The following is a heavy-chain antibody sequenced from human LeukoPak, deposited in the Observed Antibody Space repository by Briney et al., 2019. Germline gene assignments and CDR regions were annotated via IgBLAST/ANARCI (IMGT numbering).Heavy chain of an antibody. CDR2: IYSGGST. CDR3: ARVGDYVCKD. D-gene: IGHD3-16*01. CDR1: GFTFSDYY. J-gene: IGHJ4*02. Sequence: GGSLRLSCAASGFTFSDYYMSWVRQAPGKGLEWVSVIYSGGSTYYADSVKGRFTISRDNSKNTLYLQMNSLRAEDTAVYYCARVGDYVCKDWGQGTLVTVSS. V-gene: IGHV3-66*01.